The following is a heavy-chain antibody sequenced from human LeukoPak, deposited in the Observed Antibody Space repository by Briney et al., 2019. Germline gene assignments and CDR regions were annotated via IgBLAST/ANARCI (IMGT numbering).Heavy chain of an antibody. CDR3: AKDLPTIRDSSGYGGYFDY. CDR1: GFTFSSSA. CDR2: ISGSGGST. D-gene: IGHD3-22*01. Sequence: GGSLRLSCAASGFTFSSSAMSWVRQAPGKGLEWVSAISGSGGSTYYADSVKGRFTISRDNSKNTLYLQMNSLRAEDTAVYYCAKDLPTIRDSSGYGGYFDYWGQGTLVTVSS. V-gene: IGHV3-23*01. J-gene: IGHJ4*02.